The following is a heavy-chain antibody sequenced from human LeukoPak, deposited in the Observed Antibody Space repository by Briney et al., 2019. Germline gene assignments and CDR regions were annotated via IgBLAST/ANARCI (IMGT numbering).Heavy chain of an antibody. V-gene: IGHV1-69*05. CDR2: IVPKFGST. J-gene: IGHJ1*01. CDR3: ARDNLAPSGVKYFHL. Sequence: SVKVSCKASGGTFSFYTLNWVRQAPGQGLEWMGGIVPKFGSTNYAQKFHDRLSVTTDESTTTAYMELSSLRSEDTALYYCARDNLAPSGVKYFHLWGPGTLVTVSS. CDR1: GGTFSFYT. D-gene: IGHD3-16*02.